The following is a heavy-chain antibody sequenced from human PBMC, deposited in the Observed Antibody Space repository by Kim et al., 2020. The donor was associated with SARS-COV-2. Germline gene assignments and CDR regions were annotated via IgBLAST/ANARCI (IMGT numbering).Heavy chain of an antibody. CDR2: INHSGST. V-gene: IGHV4-34*01. Sequence: SETLSLTCAVYGGSFSGYYWSWIRQPPGKGLEWIGEINHSGSTNYNPSLKSRVTISVDTSKNQFSLKLSSVTAADTAVYYCARFYGQDRAGFDYWGQGTL. CDR3: ARFYGQDRAGFDY. CDR1: GGSFSGYY. J-gene: IGHJ4*02. D-gene: IGHD3-10*01.